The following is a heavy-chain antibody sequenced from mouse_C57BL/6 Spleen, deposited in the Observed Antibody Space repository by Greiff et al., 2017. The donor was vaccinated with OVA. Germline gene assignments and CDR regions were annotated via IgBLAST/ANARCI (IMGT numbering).Heavy chain of an antibody. D-gene: IGHD2-2*01. V-gene: IGHV2-9*01. CDR3: AKHHGSMDY. CDR1: GFSLTSYG. Sequence: QVQLKESGPGLVAPSQSLSITCTVSGFSLTSYGVGWVRQPPGKGLEWLGVIWGGGSTNYNSALMSRLSISKDNSKSQVFLKMNSLLTDDTAMYYCAKHHGSMDYWGQGTSVTVSS. CDR2: IWGGGST. J-gene: IGHJ4*01.